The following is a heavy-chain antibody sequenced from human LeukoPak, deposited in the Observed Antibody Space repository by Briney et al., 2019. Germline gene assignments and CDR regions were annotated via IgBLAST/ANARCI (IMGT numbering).Heavy chain of an antibody. CDR2: ISGSGGST. V-gene: IGHV3-23*01. J-gene: IGHJ4*02. CDR1: GFTFSSYA. CDR3: AKGDGYNSYY. Sequence: GGSLRLSCAASGFTFSSYAMSWVRQAPGEGLEWVSAISGSGGSTYYADSVKGRFTISRDNSKHTLYLQINSLRAEDTAVYYCAKGDGYNSYYWGQGTLVTVSS. D-gene: IGHD5-24*01.